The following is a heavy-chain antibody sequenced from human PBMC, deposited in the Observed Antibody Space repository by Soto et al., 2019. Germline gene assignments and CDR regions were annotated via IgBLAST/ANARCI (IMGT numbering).Heavy chain of an antibody. CDR1: GGSISSYY. CDR3: ARLIRTVIQLWAEWVRFDD. Sequence: SETLSLTCTVAGGSISSYYWSWIRQPPGKGLEWVGYMYYSGSTNYNPSLKSRVTILVDTSKNQFSLKLSSVTAADTAVYYCARLIRTVIQLWAEWVRFDDWDQG. CDR2: MYYSGST. V-gene: IGHV4-59*01. D-gene: IGHD5-18*01. J-gene: IGHJ5*02.